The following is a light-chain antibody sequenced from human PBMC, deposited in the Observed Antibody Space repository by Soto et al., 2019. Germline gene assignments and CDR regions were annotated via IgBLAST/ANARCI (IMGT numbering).Light chain of an antibody. CDR1: QSISSW. J-gene: IGKJ2*01. Sequence: DIQMNQSPSPLSASVGDRVTNTCRASQSISSWLAWYQQKPWKAPKLLIYKASSLESGVPSRFSGSGSGTEFTLTISCLQPDDFATYYCQQYNSYPYTFGQGTK. CDR2: KAS. V-gene: IGKV1-5*03. CDR3: QQYNSYPYT.